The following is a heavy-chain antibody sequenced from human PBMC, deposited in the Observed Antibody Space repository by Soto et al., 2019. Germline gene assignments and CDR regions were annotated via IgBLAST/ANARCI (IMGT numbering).Heavy chain of an antibody. CDR2: ISYDGSNK. Sequence: GGSLRLSCAASGFTFSSYGMHWVRQAPGKGLEWVAVISYDGSNKYYADSVKGRFTISRDNSKNTLYLQMNSLRAEDTAVYYCAKGGLGYSNYNRPDGGFYYHYYGMDVWGQGTTVTVSS. CDR3: AKGGLGYSNYNRPDGGFYYHYYGMDV. CDR1: GFTFSSYG. J-gene: IGHJ6*02. V-gene: IGHV3-30*18. D-gene: IGHD4-4*01.